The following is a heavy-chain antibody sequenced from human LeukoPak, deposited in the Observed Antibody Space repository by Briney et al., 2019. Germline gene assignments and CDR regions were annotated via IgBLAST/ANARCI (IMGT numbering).Heavy chain of an antibody. J-gene: IGHJ3*02. V-gene: IGHV4-59*01. CDR2: VYYSGNT. CDR3: ARDTRDAFDI. CDR1: GGSISGFY. Sequence: SETLSLTCTVSGGSISGFYWNWILQPPGKGLEWIGYVYYSGNTNYNPSLKSRVTISLDTSKNQFSLKLRSVTAADTAVYYCARDTRDAFDIWGKGTTVTVSS.